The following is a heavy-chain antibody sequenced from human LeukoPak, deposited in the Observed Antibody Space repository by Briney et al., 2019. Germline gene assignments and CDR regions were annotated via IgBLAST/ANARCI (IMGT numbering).Heavy chain of an antibody. CDR2: ISSNGGST. Sequence: QPGGSLRLSCTASGFTFSSYAMHWVRQAPGKGLEYVSAISSNGGSTYYANSVKGRFTISRDNSKNTLYLQMGSLRAEDMAVYYCARGGIWGHAFDIWGQGTVVTVSS. D-gene: IGHD2-15*01. J-gene: IGHJ3*02. CDR1: GFTFSSYA. CDR3: ARGGIWGHAFDI. V-gene: IGHV3-64*01.